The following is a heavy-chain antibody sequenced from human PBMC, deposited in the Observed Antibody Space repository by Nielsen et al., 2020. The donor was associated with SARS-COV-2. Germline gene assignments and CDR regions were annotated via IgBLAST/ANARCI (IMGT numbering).Heavy chain of an antibody. J-gene: IGHJ6*02. D-gene: IGHD6-19*01. CDR3: ARVGPREIAVAGNYYYYGMDV. V-gene: IGHV3-21*01. CDR1: GFTFSSYS. Sequence: GGSLRLSCAASGFTFSSYSMNWVRQAPGKGLEWVSSISSSSSYIYYADSVKGRFTISRDNAKNSLYLQMNSLRAEDTAVYYCARVGPREIAVAGNYYYYGMDVWGQGTTVTVSS. CDR2: ISSSSSYI.